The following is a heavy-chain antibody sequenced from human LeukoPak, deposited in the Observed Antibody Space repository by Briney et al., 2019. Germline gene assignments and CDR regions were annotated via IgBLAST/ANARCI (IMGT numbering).Heavy chain of an antibody. Sequence: GSSVTVSCTASGGTFSSYAISWVRQAPGQGLEWMGGIIPIFGTAHYAQRFQGRVTITTDESTSTAYMELSSLRSEDTAVYYCARDQHYYDSPEANWSFDYWGQGTLVTVSS. CDR3: ARDQHYYDSPEANWSFDY. J-gene: IGHJ4*02. CDR1: GGTFSSYA. CDR2: IIPIFGTA. V-gene: IGHV1-69*05. D-gene: IGHD3-22*01.